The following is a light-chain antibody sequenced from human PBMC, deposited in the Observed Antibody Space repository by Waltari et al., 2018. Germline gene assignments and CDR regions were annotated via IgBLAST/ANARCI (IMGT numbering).Light chain of an antibody. Sequence: EIVLTQPPGTPSLSPGERATLSCRARQRVGRSLARYQQKPGQAPRLLIYDASSRATGIPDRFSGSGSGTDFSLTISRLEPEDFAVYYCQKYVSLPATFGQGTKVEIK. CDR3: QKYVSLPAT. J-gene: IGKJ1*01. CDR1: QRVGRS. V-gene: IGKV3-20*01. CDR2: DAS.